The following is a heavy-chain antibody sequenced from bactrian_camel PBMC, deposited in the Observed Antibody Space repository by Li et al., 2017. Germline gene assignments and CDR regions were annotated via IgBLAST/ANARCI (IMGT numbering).Heavy chain of an antibody. D-gene: IGHD2*01. CDR2: IEAYGTT. J-gene: IGHJ6*01. Sequence: HVQLVESGGGSVQAGGSQRLSCAATVYSLGIYCMGWFRQAPGREREAVATIEAYGTTTYADSVKGRFTISRDNAKNTLYLQMNSLKTEDTALYYCPTSDDYGGGYYEPDGYWGQGTQVTVS. CDR3: PTSDDYGGGYYEPDGY. V-gene: IGHV3S53*01. CDR1: VYSLGIYC.